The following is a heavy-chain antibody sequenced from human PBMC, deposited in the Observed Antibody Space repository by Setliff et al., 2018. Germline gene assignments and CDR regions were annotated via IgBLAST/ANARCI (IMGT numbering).Heavy chain of an antibody. CDR1: GVSFSSTTFY. D-gene: IGHD2-8*01. V-gene: IGHV4-39*07. J-gene: IGHJ4*02. CDR2: VSFFGSA. CDR3: ARDPGVHSGTWCLDS. Sequence: LSLTCNVSGVSFSSTTFYWAWIRQSPGKGLEWIGSVSFFGSAYYNPSLQSRGAISLDTSRNQFSLELSSVTAADTAVYYCARDPGVHSGTWCLDSWGQGTQVTVSS.